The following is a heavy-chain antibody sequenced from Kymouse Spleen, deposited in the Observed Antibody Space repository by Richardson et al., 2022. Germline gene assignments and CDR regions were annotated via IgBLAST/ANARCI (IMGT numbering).Heavy chain of an antibody. J-gene: IGHJ4*02. D-gene: IGHD1-26*01. CDR3: ARQVVGATREFDY. CDR1: GGSISSSSYY. V-gene: IGHV4-39*01. CDR2: IYYSGST. Sequence: QLQLQESGPGLVKPSETLSLTCTVSGGSISSSSYYWGWIRQPPGKGLEWIGSIYYSGSTYYNPSLKSRVTISVDTSKNQFSLKLSSVTAADTAVYYCARQVVGATREFDYWGQGTLVTVSS.